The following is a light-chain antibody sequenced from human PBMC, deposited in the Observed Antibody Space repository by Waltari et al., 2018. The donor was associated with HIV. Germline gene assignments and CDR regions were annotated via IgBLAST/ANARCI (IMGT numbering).Light chain of an antibody. J-gene: IGKJ4*01. CDR2: GAS. Sequence: EIVMTQSPATLSVSPGERATLSCRASQNIINNLAWYQQKPGQAPRLLIYGASTRATIIPARFSGSGYGTEFTLTINSLQSEDIAGYYCQQYNTWPLSFGGGTKVEIK. CDR1: QNIINN. V-gene: IGKV3-15*01. CDR3: QQYNTWPLS.